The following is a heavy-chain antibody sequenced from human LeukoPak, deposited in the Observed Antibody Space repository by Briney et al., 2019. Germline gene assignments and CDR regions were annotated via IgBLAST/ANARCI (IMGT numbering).Heavy chain of an antibody. CDR1: GFTFSSYT. CDR2: ITSSSSYI. CDR3: AELGITMIGGV. V-gene: IGHV3-21*01. Sequence: PGGSLRLFCAASGFTFSSYTMNWVRQAPGKALEWVSSITSSSSYIYYADSVKGRFTISRDDAKNSLYLQMNSLRAEDTAVYYCAELGITMIGGVWGKGTTVTISS. D-gene: IGHD3-10*02. J-gene: IGHJ6*04.